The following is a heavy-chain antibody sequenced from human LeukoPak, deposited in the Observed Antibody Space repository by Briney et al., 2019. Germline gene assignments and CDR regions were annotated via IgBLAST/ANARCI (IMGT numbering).Heavy chain of an antibody. CDR1: GFTFSSYA. J-gene: IGHJ4*02. V-gene: IGHV3-64D*06. CDR2: ISSNGGST. Sequence: GGSLRLSCSASGFTFSSYAMHWVRQAPGKGLEYVSAISSNGGSTYYADPVKGRFTISRDNSKNTLYLQMSSLRAEDTAVYYCVKASGGIQLWSTYDYWGQGTLVTVSS. D-gene: IGHD5-18*01. CDR3: VKASGGIQLWSTYDY.